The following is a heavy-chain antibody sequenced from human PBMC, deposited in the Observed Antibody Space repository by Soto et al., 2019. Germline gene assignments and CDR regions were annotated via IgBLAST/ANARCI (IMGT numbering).Heavy chain of an antibody. CDR2: FSAGGDYR. CDR1: GFSFSDYS. D-gene: IGHD3-22*01. J-gene: IGHJ4*02. V-gene: IGHV3-23*01. CDR3: AREERYDRGVYHYEGIDY. Sequence: EVQLLQSGGGLAQPGGSLTLSCAASGFSFSDYSMNWVRRAPGKGLEWVSAFSAGGDYRHYADSVKGRFTISRDNSKNTLFLQMNSLRAADTARYYCAREERYDRGVYHYEGIDYWGQGTLVTVSS.